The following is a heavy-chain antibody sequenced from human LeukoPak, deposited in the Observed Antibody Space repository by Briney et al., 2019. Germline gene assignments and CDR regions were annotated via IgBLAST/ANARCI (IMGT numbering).Heavy chain of an antibody. V-gene: IGHV4-34*01. CDR2: INHSGST. D-gene: IGHD2-2*02. CDR3: ARGPCSSTSCYTEGNYYYYYMDV. Sequence: SETLSLTCAVYGGSFSGYYWSWIRQPPGKGLEWIGEINHSGSTNYNPSLKSRVTISVDTSKNQFSLKLSSVTAADTAVYYCARGPCSSTSCYTEGNYYYYYMDVWGKGTTVTVSS. J-gene: IGHJ6*03. CDR1: GGSFSGYY.